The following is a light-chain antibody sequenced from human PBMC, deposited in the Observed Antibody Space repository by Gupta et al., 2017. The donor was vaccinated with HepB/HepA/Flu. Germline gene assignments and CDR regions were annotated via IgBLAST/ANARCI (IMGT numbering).Light chain of an antibody. J-gene: IGKJ3*01. CDR2: STS. CDR3: LQNSTAHS. Sequence: IQMTQSPSTLSASLGDTVTISCRASQSVHIYLSWYQQKPGKAPQVLVYSTSKLASGVPSRFSGSGSGTDFTLTRMGREPEDFATYYWLQNSTAHSFGHGTKVD. CDR1: QSVHIY. V-gene: IGKV1-39*01.